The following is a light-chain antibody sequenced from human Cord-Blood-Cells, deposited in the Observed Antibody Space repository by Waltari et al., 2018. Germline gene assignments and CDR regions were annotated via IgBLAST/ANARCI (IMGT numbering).Light chain of an antibody. Sequence: DIEMTQSPSSLSASVGDRVTITCQASRDISNYLNWYQQKPGKAPKLLIYDASNLETGVPSRFSGSGSGTDFTFTISSLQPEDIATYYCQQYDNLPFTFGPGTKVD. J-gene: IGKJ3*01. CDR2: DAS. CDR1: RDISNY. CDR3: QQYDNLPFT. V-gene: IGKV1-33*01.